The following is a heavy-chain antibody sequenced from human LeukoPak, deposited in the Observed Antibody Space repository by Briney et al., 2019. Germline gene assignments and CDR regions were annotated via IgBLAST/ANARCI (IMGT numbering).Heavy chain of an antibody. J-gene: IGHJ4*02. D-gene: IGHD3-22*01. CDR1: GASVSSGDYY. CDR3: ARVLPDYYDGSGYSGPIDY. Sequence: SQTLSLTCTVSGASVSSGDYYCGWIRQPPGKGLEWIGSIYYSGSTYYNPSLKSRITMSVDTSKNQFSLKLSSVTAADTAVYYCARVLPDYYDGSGYSGPIDYWGQGTLVTVSS. V-gene: IGHV4-31*03. CDR2: IYYSGST.